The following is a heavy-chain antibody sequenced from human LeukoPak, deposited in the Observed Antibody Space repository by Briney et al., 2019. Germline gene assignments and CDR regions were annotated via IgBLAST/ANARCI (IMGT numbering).Heavy chain of an antibody. CDR1: GFTVSSNY. D-gene: IGHD6-19*01. CDR2: IYDSGTT. V-gene: IGHV3-53*01. J-gene: IGHJ4*02. CDR3: AGRRSSGWYAY. Sequence: GGSLRLSCATSGFTVSSNYMSWVRQAPGKGLEWVSVIYDSGTTYYADSVKGRFLIFGDTSKNTVDLQMNSLRVEDTAVYYCAGRRSSGWYAYWGQGTLVTVSS.